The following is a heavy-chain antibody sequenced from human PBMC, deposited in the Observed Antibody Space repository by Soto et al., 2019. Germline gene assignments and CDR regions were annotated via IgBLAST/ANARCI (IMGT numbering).Heavy chain of an antibody. Sequence: QVQLVQSGAEVKKPGSSVKVSCKASGGTFSSYAISWVRQAPGQGLEWMGGIIPIFGTANYAQKFQGRVTITADESTSTAYLEMSSLRSEDTAVYYCARELAGYVDLGGYYYGMDVWGQGTTVTVSS. J-gene: IGHJ6*02. CDR1: GGTFSSYA. CDR3: ARELAGYVDLGGYYYGMDV. CDR2: IIPIFGTA. V-gene: IGHV1-69*01. D-gene: IGHD3-10*01.